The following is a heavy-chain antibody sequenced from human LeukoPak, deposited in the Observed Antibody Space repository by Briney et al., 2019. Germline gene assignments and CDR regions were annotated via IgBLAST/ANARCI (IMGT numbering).Heavy chain of an antibody. CDR1: GFTFSSYW. CDR2: INSDGIST. V-gene: IGHV3-74*01. J-gene: IGHJ3*02. CDR3: ARGYCSGGSCYKLNACDI. Sequence: GGSLRLSCAASGFTFSSYWMHWVRQAPGKGLVWVSHINSDGISTGYVDSVKGRFIISRDNAKDTLYLQMNSLRAEDTAVYYCARGYCSGGSCYKLNACDIWGQGTMVTVSS. D-gene: IGHD2-15*01.